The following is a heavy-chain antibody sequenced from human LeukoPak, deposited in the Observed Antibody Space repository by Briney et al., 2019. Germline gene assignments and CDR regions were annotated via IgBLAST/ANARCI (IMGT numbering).Heavy chain of an antibody. J-gene: IGHJ5*02. D-gene: IGHD3-3*01. CDR1: GGSFSGYY. CDR3: ARAGHYDFWSGYYTGWFDP. Sequence: SETLSLTCAVYGGSFSGYYWSWIRQPPGKGLEWIGEISHSGSTNYNPSLKSRVTISVDTSKNQFSLKLSSVTAADTAVYYCARAGHYDFWSGYYTGWFDPWGQGTLVTVSS. V-gene: IGHV4-34*01. CDR2: ISHSGST.